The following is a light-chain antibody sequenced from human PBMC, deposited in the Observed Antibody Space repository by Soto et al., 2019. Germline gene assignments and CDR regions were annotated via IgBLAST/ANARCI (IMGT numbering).Light chain of an antibody. CDR3: GTWDSSLSDAVV. CDR2: DND. CDR1: SSNIGRNY. V-gene: IGLV1-51*01. Sequence: QSVLTQPPSVSAAPGQKVTISCSGTSSNIGRNYVAWYQQLPGTAPKLLIYDNDKRPSGIPDRFSGSKSGTSATLGITGLQTGDEADYHCGTWDSSLSDAVVFGEGTQLTVL. J-gene: IGLJ2*01.